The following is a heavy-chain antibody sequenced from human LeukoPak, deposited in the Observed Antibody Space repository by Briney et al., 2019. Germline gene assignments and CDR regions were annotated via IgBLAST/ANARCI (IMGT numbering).Heavy chain of an antibody. CDR3: ARGDYGRADP. V-gene: IGHV1-2*02. CDR2: INPNTGVT. Sequence: ASVKVSCKASGYTSTSYGISWVRQAPGQGLEWMGLINPNTGVTKFAQKFHGRVTMSRDTSMSTAYMELNRLTTDDTAMYYCARGDYGRADPWGQGSLVTVSS. CDR1: GYTSTSYG. D-gene: IGHD4-17*01. J-gene: IGHJ5*02.